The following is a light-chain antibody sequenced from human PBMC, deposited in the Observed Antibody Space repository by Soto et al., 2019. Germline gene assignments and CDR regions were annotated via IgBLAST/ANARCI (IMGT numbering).Light chain of an antibody. V-gene: IGLV1-40*01. CDR2: GTT. Sequence: QSVLTQTPSVSGAPGQRVTISCTGRSSNVGAGYDVHWYQHLPGTAPKLLIYGTTNRPSGVPDRFSGSKSGISASLAITGLXAEDEADYYCHSYDSSLSASVFGAGTKVTVL. CDR1: SSNVGAGYD. CDR3: HSYDSSLSASV. J-gene: IGLJ1*01.